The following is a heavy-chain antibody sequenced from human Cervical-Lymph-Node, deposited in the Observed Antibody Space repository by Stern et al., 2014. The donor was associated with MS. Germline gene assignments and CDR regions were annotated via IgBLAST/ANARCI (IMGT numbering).Heavy chain of an antibody. J-gene: IGHJ5*02. Sequence: VQMVQSGAEVKKPGASVKVSFKASGYTLTDYYLHWVRQAPGQGPEWMGRIDPNSGDTSYAHKFQGRVTMTRDTSISTAYMELSGLRSDDTAVYYCATSCNCGDPWGQGTLVTVSS. CDR1: GYTLTDYY. V-gene: IGHV1-2*06. CDR3: ATSCNCGDP. D-gene: IGHD7-27*01. CDR2: IDPNSGDT.